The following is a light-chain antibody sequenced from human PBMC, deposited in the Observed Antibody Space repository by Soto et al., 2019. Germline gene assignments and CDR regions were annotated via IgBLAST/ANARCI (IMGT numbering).Light chain of an antibody. CDR1: SSDVGGYNY. CDR2: EVS. CDR3: SSYTSSSTYV. V-gene: IGLV2-14*01. J-gene: IGLJ1*01. Sequence: QSALTQPASVSGSPGQSITISCTGTSSDVGGYNYVSWYQQHPGKAPKLMIYEVSNRPSGVSNRFSGSKSGNTASLTISGLQADDEAEYDCSSYTSSSTYVFGTGTKLTVL.